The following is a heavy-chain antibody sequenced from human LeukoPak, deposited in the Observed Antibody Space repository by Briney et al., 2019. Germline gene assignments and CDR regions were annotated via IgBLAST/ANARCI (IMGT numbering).Heavy chain of an antibody. Sequence: PGGSLRLSCAASGFTFSSYWMSWVRQAPGKGLEWVANIKQDGSEKYYVDSVKGRFTISRDNSKNTLYLQMNSLRAEDTAVYYCAKEDYYDRSGYYFQYWGQGTLVTVSS. CDR1: GFTFSSYW. J-gene: IGHJ1*01. CDR2: IKQDGSEK. D-gene: IGHD3-22*01. V-gene: IGHV3-7*01. CDR3: AKEDYYDRSGYYFQY.